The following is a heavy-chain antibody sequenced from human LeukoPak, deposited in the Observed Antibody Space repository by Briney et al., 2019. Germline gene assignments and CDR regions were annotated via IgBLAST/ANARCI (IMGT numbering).Heavy chain of an antibody. J-gene: IGHJ4*02. CDR3: ARKGSGNYWGIFDY. D-gene: IGHD3-22*01. CDR1: GYTFTGYY. V-gene: IGHV1-2*02. CDR2: INPNSGGT. Sequence: GASVKVSCKASGYTFTGYYMHWVRQAPGQGLEWMGWINPNSGGTNYAQKFQGRVTMTRDTSISTAYMELSRLRSDDTAVYYCARKGSGNYWGIFDYWGQGTLVTVSS.